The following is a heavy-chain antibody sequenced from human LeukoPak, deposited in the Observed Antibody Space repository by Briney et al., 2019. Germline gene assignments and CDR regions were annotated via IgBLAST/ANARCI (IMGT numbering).Heavy chain of an antibody. CDR3: ARAWVVGANDY. J-gene: IGHJ4*02. V-gene: IGHV3-21*01. Sequence: GGSPRLSCAASGFTFSSYSMNCVRQAPGKGLEWVSSISSSSSYIYYADSVKGRFTISRDNAKNSLYLQMNSLRAEDTAVYYCARAWVVGANDYWGQGTLGTVSS. CDR2: ISSSSSYI. D-gene: IGHD1-26*01. CDR1: GFTFSSYS.